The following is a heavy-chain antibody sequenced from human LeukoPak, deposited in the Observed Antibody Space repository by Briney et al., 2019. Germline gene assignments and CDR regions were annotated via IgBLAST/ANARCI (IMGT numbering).Heavy chain of an antibody. CDR1: GYTFTSYG. CDR3: ARDWIWLGELSWDY. V-gene: IGHV1-18*04. Sequence: ASVKVSCKASGYTFTSYGISWVRQAPGQGLEWMGWISAYNGNTNYAQKLQGRVTMTTDTSTSTAYMELRSLRSDDTAVYYCARDWIWLGELSWDYWGQGTLVTVSS. CDR2: ISAYNGNT. J-gene: IGHJ4*02. D-gene: IGHD3-10*01.